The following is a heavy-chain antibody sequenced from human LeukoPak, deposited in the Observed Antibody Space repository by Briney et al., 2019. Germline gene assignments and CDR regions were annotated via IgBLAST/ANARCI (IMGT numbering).Heavy chain of an antibody. Sequence: GGSLRLSCAASGFTFSSYNMDWVRQAPGKGLEWVSYISSSSSTIYYADSVKGRFTISRDNAKNSLYLQMNSLRAEDTAVYYCARESRGELEDYWGQGTLVTVSS. D-gene: IGHD1-26*01. CDR3: ARESRGELEDY. V-gene: IGHV3-48*01. J-gene: IGHJ4*02. CDR1: GFTFSSYN. CDR2: ISSSSSTI.